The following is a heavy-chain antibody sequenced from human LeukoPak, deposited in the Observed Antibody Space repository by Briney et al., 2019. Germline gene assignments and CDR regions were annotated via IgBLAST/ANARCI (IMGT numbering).Heavy chain of an antibody. CDR1: GFSFSSYW. J-gene: IGHJ4*02. CDR2: IYQRGSDK. Sequence: GGSLRLSCAASGFSFSSYWMTWVRQAPGKGLEGVAGIYQRGSDKHYVDSVKGRFTVSRDNAKNSLFLQMNSLRDEDTAVYYCTRGGAARPDYWGQGTLVTVSS. V-gene: IGHV3-7*01. D-gene: IGHD6-6*01. CDR3: TRGGAARPDY.